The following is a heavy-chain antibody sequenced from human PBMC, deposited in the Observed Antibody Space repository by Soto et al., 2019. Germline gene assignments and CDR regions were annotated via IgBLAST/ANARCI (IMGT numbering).Heavy chain of an antibody. Sequence: HPGGSLRLSCAASGSTFSSYAMSWVRQAPGKGLEWVSAISGSGGSTYYADSVKGRFTISRDNSKNTLYLQMNSLRAEDTAVYYCANPRYSGSYHTFDYWGQGTLVTVSS. CDR2: ISGSGGST. V-gene: IGHV3-23*01. CDR3: ANPRYSGSYHTFDY. J-gene: IGHJ4*02. CDR1: GSTFSSYA. D-gene: IGHD1-26*01.